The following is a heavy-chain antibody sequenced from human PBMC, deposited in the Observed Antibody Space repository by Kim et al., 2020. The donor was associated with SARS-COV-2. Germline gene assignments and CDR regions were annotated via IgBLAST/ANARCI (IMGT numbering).Heavy chain of an antibody. D-gene: IGHD3-22*01. CDR1: GGTFSSYA. J-gene: IGHJ3*02. CDR2: IIPIFGTA. CDR3: ASLYDSSGPGAFDI. Sequence: SVKVSCKASGGTFSSYAISWVRQAPGQGLEWMGGIIPIFGTANYAQKFQGRVTITADESTSTAYMELSSLRSEDTAVYYCASLYDSSGPGAFDIWGQGTMVTVSS. V-gene: IGHV1-69*13.